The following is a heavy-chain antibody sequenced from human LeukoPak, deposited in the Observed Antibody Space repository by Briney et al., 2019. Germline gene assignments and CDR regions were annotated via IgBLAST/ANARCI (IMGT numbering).Heavy chain of an antibody. CDR1: GGSISSYY. J-gene: IGHJ5*02. CDR3: ARGQYCSGGSCYSDWFDP. Sequence: PSETLSLTCTVSGGSISSYYWSWIRQPPGKGLEWIGEINHSGSTNYNPSLKSRVTISVDTSKNQFSLKLSSVTAADTAVYYCARGQYCSGGSCYSDWFDPWGQGTLVTVSS. V-gene: IGHV4-34*01. D-gene: IGHD2-15*01. CDR2: INHSGST.